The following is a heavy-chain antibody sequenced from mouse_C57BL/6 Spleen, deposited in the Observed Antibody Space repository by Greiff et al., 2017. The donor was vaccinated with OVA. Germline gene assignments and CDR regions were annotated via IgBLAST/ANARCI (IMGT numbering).Heavy chain of an antibody. CDR2: ISSGSSTI. V-gene: IGHV5-17*01. Sequence: EVNVVESGGGLVKPGGSLKLSCAASGFTFSDYGMHWVRQAPEKGLEWVAYISSGSSTIYYADTVKGRFTISRDNAKNTLFLQMTSLRSEDTAMYYCARRDYGSSYEAMDYWGQGTSVTVSS. CDR1: GFTFSDYG. D-gene: IGHD1-1*01. J-gene: IGHJ4*01. CDR3: ARRDYGSSYEAMDY.